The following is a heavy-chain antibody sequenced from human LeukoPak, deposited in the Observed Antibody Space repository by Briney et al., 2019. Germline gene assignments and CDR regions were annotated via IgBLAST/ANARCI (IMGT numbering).Heavy chain of an antibody. CDR1: GGSISSSSYY. D-gene: IGHD1-26*01. CDR3: ARLIVGATCFDY. CDR2: IYYSGST. Sequence: SETLSLTCTVSGGSISSSSYYWGWIRQPPGKGLEWIGSIYYSGSTYYNPSLKSRVTISVDTSKNQFSLKLSSVTAADTAVYYCARLIVGATCFDYWGQGTLVTDSS. J-gene: IGHJ4*02. V-gene: IGHV4-39*01.